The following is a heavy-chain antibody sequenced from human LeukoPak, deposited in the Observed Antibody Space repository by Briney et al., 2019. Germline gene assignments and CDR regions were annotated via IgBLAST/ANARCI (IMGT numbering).Heavy chain of an antibody. CDR2: IYYSGST. V-gene: IGHV4-39*01. Sequence: SETLSLTCTVSGGSISSSSYYWGWIRQPPGKGLEWIGSIYYSGSTYYNPSLKSRVTISVDTSKNQFSLKLSSVTAADTAVYYCARLLGYYDFWSGGAFDIWGQGTMVTVSS. J-gene: IGHJ3*02. D-gene: IGHD3-3*01. CDR3: ARLLGYYDFWSGGAFDI. CDR1: GGSISSSSYY.